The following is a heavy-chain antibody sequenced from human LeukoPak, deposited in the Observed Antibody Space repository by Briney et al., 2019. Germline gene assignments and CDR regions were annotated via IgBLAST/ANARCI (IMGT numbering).Heavy chain of an antibody. D-gene: IGHD6-6*01. V-gene: IGHV6-1*01. Sequence: SQTLSLTCAISGDSVSSNSAAWNWIWQSPSRGLEWLGRTYYRSKWYNDYAVSVKSRITINPDTSKNQFSLQLNSVTPEDTAVYYCAREGLEYSSSEGGYYGMDVWGQGTTVTVSS. CDR1: GDSVSSNSAA. J-gene: IGHJ6*02. CDR3: AREGLEYSSSEGGYYGMDV. CDR2: TYYRSKWYN.